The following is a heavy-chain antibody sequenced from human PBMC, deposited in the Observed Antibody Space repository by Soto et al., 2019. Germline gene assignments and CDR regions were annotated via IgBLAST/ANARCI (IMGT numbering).Heavy chain of an antibody. D-gene: IGHD2-15*01. CDR3: ARDYGGSDYYYYGMDV. V-gene: IGHV4-61*01. CDR2: ISFSGRT. J-gene: IGHJ6*02. CDR1: GDSVTSGSYY. Sequence: PSETLSLTXTVSGDSVTSGSYYWTWIRQPPGEGLEWIGYISFSGRTNYNPSLKSRVTISVDTSKNQFSLKLSSVTAADTAVYYCARDYGGSDYYYYGMDVWGQGTTVTVSS.